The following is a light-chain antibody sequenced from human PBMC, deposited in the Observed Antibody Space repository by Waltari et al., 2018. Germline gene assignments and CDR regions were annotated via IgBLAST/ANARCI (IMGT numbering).Light chain of an antibody. Sequence: IVLTQSPATLSLSPGERATLSCGASQSVSSSYVAWYQQKPGLAPRLLIYDASNRATGSPDRFSGSGAGTDFTLTISCLEPEDFAVYYCQQYGSSPLTFGGGTKVEIK. CDR3: QQYGSSPLT. CDR1: QSVSSSY. J-gene: IGKJ4*01. CDR2: DAS. V-gene: IGKV3D-20*01.